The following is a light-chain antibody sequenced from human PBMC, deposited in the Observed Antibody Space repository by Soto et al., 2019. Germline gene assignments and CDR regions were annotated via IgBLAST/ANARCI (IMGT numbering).Light chain of an antibody. CDR3: QQYNSYCT. V-gene: IGKV1-5*03. Sequence: DIQMTQSHSTLSPSVGDRVTITCRASQSISSWLAWYQQKPGKAPKLLIYKASSLESGVPSRFSGSGSGTEFTLTISSLQPDDFATYYCQQYNSYCTFGQGTKVEIK. J-gene: IGKJ1*01. CDR2: KAS. CDR1: QSISSW.